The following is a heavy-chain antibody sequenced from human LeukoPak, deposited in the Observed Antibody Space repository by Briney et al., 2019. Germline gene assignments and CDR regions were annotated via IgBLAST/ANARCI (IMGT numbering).Heavy chain of an antibody. J-gene: IGHJ4*02. CDR2: IGSSSSDI. D-gene: IGHD6-19*01. CDR1: GFTFSVHG. V-gene: IGHV3-21*05. Sequence: PGGSLRLSCVASGFTFSVHGMSWVRQAPGKGLEWISYIGSSSSDIYNADSVKGRFTSSRDNAKNSLYLQMNSLRIEDTAVYYCARWYSSGWYSDYWGQGTLVTVSS. CDR3: ARWYSSGWYSDY.